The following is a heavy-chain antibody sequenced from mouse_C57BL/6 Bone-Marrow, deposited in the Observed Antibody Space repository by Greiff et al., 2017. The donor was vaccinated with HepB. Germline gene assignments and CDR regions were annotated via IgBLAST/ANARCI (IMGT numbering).Heavy chain of an antibody. CDR1: GYTFTSYW. Sequence: QVQLQQPGAELVKPGASVKLSCKASGYTFTSYWMQWVNQRPGQGLEWIGEIDPSDSYTNYNQKFKGKATLTVDTSSSTAYMQLSSLTSEDSAVYYCARGHYSNCGFFYAMDYWGQGTSVTVSS. J-gene: IGHJ4*01. V-gene: IGHV1-50*01. CDR3: ARGHYSNCGFFYAMDY. D-gene: IGHD2-5*01. CDR2: IDPSDSYT.